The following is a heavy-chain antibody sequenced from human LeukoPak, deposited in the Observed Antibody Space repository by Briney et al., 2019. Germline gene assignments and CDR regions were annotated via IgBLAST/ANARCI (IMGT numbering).Heavy chain of an antibody. CDR1: GYTFTSYN. V-gene: IGHV1-46*01. CDR3: ARSGFVGLDFDY. D-gene: IGHD2-15*01. Sequence: ASVKVSCKASGYTFTSYNIHWVRQAPGQGLEWMGMINPGGSSTTYAQKFQDRVTMTRDTSTSTVYMELSSLRSEDTAVYYCARSGFVGLDFDYWGQGTLVTVSS. J-gene: IGHJ4*02. CDR2: INPGGSST.